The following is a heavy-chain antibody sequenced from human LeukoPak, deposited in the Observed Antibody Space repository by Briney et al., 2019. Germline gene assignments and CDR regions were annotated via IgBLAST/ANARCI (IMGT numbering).Heavy chain of an antibody. CDR2: IFFTGKT. CDR3: ARQMGLGVWALDY. CDR1: GGSISTDDYW. Sequence: SETLSLTCDVSGGSISTDDYWWGWIRQPPGKGLEWIAIIFFTGKTHHNPSLRSRALMSADTSKNQFSLRLSAVTAADTAVYYCARQMGLGVWALDYWGQGTLVTVSS. V-gene: IGHV4-39*01. J-gene: IGHJ4*02. D-gene: IGHD5/OR15-5a*01.